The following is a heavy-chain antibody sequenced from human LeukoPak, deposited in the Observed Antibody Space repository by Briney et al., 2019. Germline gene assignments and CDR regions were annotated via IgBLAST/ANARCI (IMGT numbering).Heavy chain of an antibody. CDR2: IYTSGST. D-gene: IGHD6-6*01. J-gene: IGHJ6*03. Sequence: SETLSLTCTVSGGSISSYYWSWIRQPAGKGLEWIGRIYTSGSTYYNPSLKSRVTISVDKSKNQFSLKLSSVTAADTAVYYCARAAARRYYYYMDVWGKGTTVTVSS. V-gene: IGHV4-4*07. CDR1: GGSISSYY. CDR3: ARAAARRYYYYMDV.